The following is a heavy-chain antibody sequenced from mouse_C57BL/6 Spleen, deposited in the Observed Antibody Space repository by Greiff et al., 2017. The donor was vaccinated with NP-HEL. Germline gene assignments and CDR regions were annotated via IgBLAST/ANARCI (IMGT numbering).Heavy chain of an antibody. CDR3: ARPSTVVALYAMDY. D-gene: IGHD1-1*01. CDR2: INSGSSTI. J-gene: IGHJ4*01. V-gene: IGHV5-17*01. Sequence: EVQVVESGGGLVKPGGSLKLSCAASGFTFSDYGMHWVRQAPEKGLEWVAYINSGSSTIYYADTVKGRFTISRDNAKNTLFLQMTSLRSEDTAMYYCARPSTVVALYAMDYWGQGTSVTVSS. CDR1: GFTFSDYG.